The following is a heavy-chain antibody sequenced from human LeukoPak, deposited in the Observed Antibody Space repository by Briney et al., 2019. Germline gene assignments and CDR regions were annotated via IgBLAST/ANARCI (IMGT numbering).Heavy chain of an antibody. CDR1: GFTFSSYG. CDR3: ARDLYSSGWSDYGMDV. J-gene: IGHJ6*02. D-gene: IGHD6-19*01. V-gene: IGHV3-30*03. CDR2: TSYDGSKK. Sequence: GGSLRLSCAASGFTFSSYGMHWVRQAPGKGLEWVAVTSYDGSKKYYADSVKGRSTISRDNSKNMLYLQMNSLRAEDTAVYYCARDLYSSGWSDYGMDVWGQGTTVTVSS.